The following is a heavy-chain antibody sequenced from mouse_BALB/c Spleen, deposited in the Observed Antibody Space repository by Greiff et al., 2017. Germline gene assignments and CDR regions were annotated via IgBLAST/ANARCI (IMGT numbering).Heavy chain of an antibody. CDR2: INPDSSTI. CDR1: GFDFSRYW. Sequence: AAAGFDFSRYWMSWVRQAPGKGLEWIGEINPDSSTINYTPSLKDKFIISRDNAKNTLYLQMSKVRSEDTALYYCARYYGSRVDYWGQGTTLTVSS. V-gene: IGHV4-1*02. D-gene: IGHD1-1*01. CDR3: ARYYGSRVDY. J-gene: IGHJ2*01.